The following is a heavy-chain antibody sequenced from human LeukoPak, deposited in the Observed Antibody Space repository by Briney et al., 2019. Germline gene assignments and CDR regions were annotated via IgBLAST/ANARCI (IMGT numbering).Heavy chain of an antibody. CDR3: AKSPLPESGVDNFWSGYNNWFDP. CDR1: GFTFSSYG. CDR2: ISGSGGST. V-gene: IGHV3-23*01. J-gene: IGHJ5*02. D-gene: IGHD3-3*01. Sequence: GGSLRLSCAASGFTFSSYGMHWVRQAPGKGLEWVSAISGSGGSTYYADSVKGRFTISRDNSKNTLSLQMNGLRAEDTAVYYCAKSPLPESGVDNFWSGYNNWFDPWGQGTLVTVSS.